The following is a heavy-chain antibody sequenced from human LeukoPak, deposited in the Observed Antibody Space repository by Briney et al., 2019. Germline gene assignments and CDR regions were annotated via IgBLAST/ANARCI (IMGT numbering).Heavy chain of an antibody. J-gene: IGHJ4*02. V-gene: IGHV3-7*01. CDR1: GFTFSGYW. Sequence: GGSLRLSCVGSGFTFSGYWMSWVRQAPGKGLEWVANIKQDGSQKYYVDSVKGRFTISRDNANDSLNLQMNSLRAEDTAVYYCARGGTTVTPKNFDYWGQGTLVTVPT. CDR3: ARGGTTVTPKNFDY. CDR2: IKQDGSQK. D-gene: IGHD4-17*01.